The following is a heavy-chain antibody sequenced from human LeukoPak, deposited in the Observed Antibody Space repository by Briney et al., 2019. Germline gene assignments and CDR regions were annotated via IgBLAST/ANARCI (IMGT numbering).Heavy chain of an antibody. CDR1: GGTFSSYA. D-gene: IGHD3-3*01. CDR3: ARGPVTIFGVVTLPRFYGMDV. J-gene: IGHJ6*02. CDR2: IIPIFGTA. Sequence: SVKVSCKASGGTFSSYAISWVRQAPGQGLEWMGGIIPIFGTANYAQKFQGRVTITADESTSTAYMELSSLRSEDTAVYYCARGPVTIFGVVTLPRFYGMDVWGQGTTVTVSS. V-gene: IGHV1-69*13.